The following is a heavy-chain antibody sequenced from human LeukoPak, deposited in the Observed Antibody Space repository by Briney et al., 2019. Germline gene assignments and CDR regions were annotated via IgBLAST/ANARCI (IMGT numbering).Heavy chain of an antibody. CDR3: ARDAFVAGTEDWFDP. CDR1: GFTFSSYS. V-gene: IGHV3-21*01. Sequence: GGSLRLSCAASGFTFSSYSMNWVRQAPGKGLEWVSSISSSSSYIYYADSVKGRFTISRDNAKNSLYLQMNSLRAEDTAVYYCARDAFVAGTEDWFDPWGQGTLVTVSS. D-gene: IGHD6-13*01. CDR2: ISSSSSYI. J-gene: IGHJ5*02.